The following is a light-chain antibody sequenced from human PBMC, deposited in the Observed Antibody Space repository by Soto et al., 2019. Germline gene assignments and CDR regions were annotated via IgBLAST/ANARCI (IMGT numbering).Light chain of an antibody. CDR2: EVS. Sequence: QSALTQPASVSGSPGQSITISCTGTSGDVGGYNYVSWYQHHPGKAPKLIIYEVSDRPSGVSNRFSGSRSGNTVSLTISGLQADDDADYYCNSFTSSSTFVFGGGTKVTGL. CDR3: NSFTSSSTFV. CDR1: SGDVGGYNY. V-gene: IGLV2-14*01. J-gene: IGLJ2*01.